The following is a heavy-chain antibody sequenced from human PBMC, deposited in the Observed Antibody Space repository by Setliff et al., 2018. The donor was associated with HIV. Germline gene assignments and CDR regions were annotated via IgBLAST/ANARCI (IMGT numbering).Heavy chain of an antibody. D-gene: IGHD1-26*01. CDR1: GGTFSSYA. V-gene: IGHV1-69*05. Sequence: SVKVSCKASGGTFSSYAINWVRQAPGQGLQWMGGIIPMFGTLNFAQKFQGRVTISTDDSTSTAYMELNSLRSEDTAVYYCARGHSHGYGYSGSYGPFDIWGQGTM. J-gene: IGHJ3*02. CDR3: ARGHSHGYGYSGSYGPFDI. CDR2: IIPMFGTL.